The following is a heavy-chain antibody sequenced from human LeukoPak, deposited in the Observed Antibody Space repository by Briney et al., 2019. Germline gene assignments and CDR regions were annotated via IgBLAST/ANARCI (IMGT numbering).Heavy chain of an antibody. V-gene: IGHV4-59*12. D-gene: IGHD3-22*01. CDR3: ARWPGSSGYYRPAYYYYYGMDA. Sequence: SETLSLTCTVSGGSISSYYWSWIRQPPGKGLEWIGYIYYSGSTNYNPSLKSRVTISVDTSKNQFSLKLSSVTAADTAVYYCARWPGSSGYYRPAYYYYYGMDAWGQGTTVTVS. J-gene: IGHJ6*02. CDR2: IYYSGST. CDR1: GGSISSYY.